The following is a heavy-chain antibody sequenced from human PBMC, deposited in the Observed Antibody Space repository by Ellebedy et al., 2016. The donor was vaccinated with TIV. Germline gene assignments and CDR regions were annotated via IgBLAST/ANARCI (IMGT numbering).Heavy chain of an antibody. V-gene: IGHV3-7*01. J-gene: IGHJ4*02. CDR2: INQDGGEK. CDR1: GFTFSNYW. CDR3: ASARNY. Sequence: GESLKISCAASGFTFSNYWINWVCQAPGKGLEWVANINQDGGEKYYVDSVSGGFTISRENARNSLYLEMNSLRAEETAVYYCASARNYWGQGTLITVSS.